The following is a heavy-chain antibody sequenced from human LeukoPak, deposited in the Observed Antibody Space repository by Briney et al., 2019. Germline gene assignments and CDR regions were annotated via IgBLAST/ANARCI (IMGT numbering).Heavy chain of an antibody. Sequence: SETLSPTCAVYGGSFSGYYWSWIRQPPGKGLEWIGEINHSGSTNYNPSLKSRVTISVDTSKNQFSLKLSSVTAADTAVYYCARAPVVLRYFDWLRDYYFDYWGQGTLVTVSS. CDR2: INHSGST. CDR3: ARAPVVLRYFDWLRDYYFDY. D-gene: IGHD3-9*01. V-gene: IGHV4-34*01. J-gene: IGHJ4*02. CDR1: GGSFSGYY.